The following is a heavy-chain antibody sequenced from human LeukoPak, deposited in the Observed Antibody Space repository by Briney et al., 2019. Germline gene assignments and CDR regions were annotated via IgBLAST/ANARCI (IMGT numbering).Heavy chain of an antibody. J-gene: IGHJ4*02. Sequence: SETLSLTCAVYGGSFSGYYWSWIRQPPGKGLEWIGEIKHSGSTTYNPPLKSRVTISLDTSKNQVSLKLNSVTAADTAVYYCATYHYGSGSYHNHPNFDSWGQGTLVTVSS. CDR3: ATYHYGSGSYHNHPNFDS. V-gene: IGHV4-34*01. CDR2: IKHSGST. D-gene: IGHD3-10*01. CDR1: GGSFSGYY.